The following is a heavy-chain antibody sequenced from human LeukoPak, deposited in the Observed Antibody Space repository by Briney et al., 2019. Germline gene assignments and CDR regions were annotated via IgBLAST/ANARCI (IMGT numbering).Heavy chain of an antibody. D-gene: IGHD3-16*01. Sequence: PGGSLRLSCVASGFTFSTYNMNWVRQAPGKGLEWVSSIVSTSSLMSYSDSVKGRFTISRDNAKNSVYLQMNSLRAEDTAVYYCARDGGTYFDYWGQGTLVTVSS. J-gene: IGHJ4*02. CDR1: GFTFSTYN. CDR2: IVSTSSLM. V-gene: IGHV3-21*01. CDR3: ARDGGTYFDY.